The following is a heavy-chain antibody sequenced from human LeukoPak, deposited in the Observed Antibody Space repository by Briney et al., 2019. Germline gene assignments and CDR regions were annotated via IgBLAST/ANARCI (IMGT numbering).Heavy chain of an antibody. CDR2: INPNTGGT. Sequence: ASVKVSCKASGYTFTGYYMHWVRQAPGQGLEWMGWINPNTGGTNYAQKFQGRVTMTRDTSISTAYMELTRLRSADTAVYYCARDNGDYWFDYWGRGTLVTVSS. CDR3: ARDNGDYWFDY. V-gene: IGHV1-2*02. CDR1: GYTFTGYY. J-gene: IGHJ4*02. D-gene: IGHD4-17*01.